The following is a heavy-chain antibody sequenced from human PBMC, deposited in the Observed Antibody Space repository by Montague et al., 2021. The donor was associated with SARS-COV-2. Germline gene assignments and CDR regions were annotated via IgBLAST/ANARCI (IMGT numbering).Heavy chain of an antibody. Sequence: CAISGDSVSSKGAAWNWIRQSPSRGLEWLGRTYYRSQWYEDYADSVKGRITIKPDTSKNQFSLHLESVSPDDTALYYCARGAYHDLYYYYHGMDVWGRGTTVSVSS. V-gene: IGHV6-1*01. CDR3: ARGAYHDLYYYYHGMDV. CDR2: TYYRSQWYE. CDR1: GDSVSSKGAA. D-gene: IGHD2-2*01. J-gene: IGHJ6*02.